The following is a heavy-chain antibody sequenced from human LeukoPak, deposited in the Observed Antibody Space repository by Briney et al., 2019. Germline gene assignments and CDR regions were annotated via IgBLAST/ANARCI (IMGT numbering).Heavy chain of an antibody. Sequence: ASVKVSCKGSGYTFTSYDINWVRQATGQGLECMGWMNPNSGNTGYAQKFQGRITMTRNTSISTAYMELSGLTSEDTAVYYCARIAAAGNRRLNYWGQGTLVTVSS. CDR2: MNPNSGNT. J-gene: IGHJ4*02. CDR3: ARIAAAGNRRLNY. D-gene: IGHD6-13*01. CDR1: GYTFTSYD. V-gene: IGHV1-8*01.